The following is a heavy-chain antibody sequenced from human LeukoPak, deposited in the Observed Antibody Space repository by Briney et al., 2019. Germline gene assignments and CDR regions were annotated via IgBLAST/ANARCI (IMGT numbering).Heavy chain of an antibody. CDR1: GGSVSSGSYY. D-gene: IGHD1-26*01. J-gene: IGHJ3*02. V-gene: IGHV4-30-2*01. CDR2: IYHSGST. CDR3: ARGIPGAAFDI. Sequence: SETLSLTCAVSGGSVSSGSYYWSWIRQPPGKGLEWIGYIYHSGSTYYNPSLKSRVTISVDRSKNQFSLKLSSVTAADTAVYYCARGIPGAAFDIWGQGTMVTVSS.